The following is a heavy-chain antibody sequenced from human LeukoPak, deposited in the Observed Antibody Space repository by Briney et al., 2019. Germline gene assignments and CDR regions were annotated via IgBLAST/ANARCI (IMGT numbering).Heavy chain of an antibody. V-gene: IGHV3-15*01. CDR3: TTRLTGVRGVEQY. D-gene: IGHD3-10*01. Sequence: GGSLRLSCAASGFTFSNAWMNWVRQAPGKGLEWVGRIKSKTDGGTTDYAAPVKGRFTISRDDSKNTLYLQMNSLKTEDTAVYYCTTRLTGVRGVEQYWGQGTLVTVSS. J-gene: IGHJ4*02. CDR2: IKSKTDGGTT. CDR1: GFTFSNAW.